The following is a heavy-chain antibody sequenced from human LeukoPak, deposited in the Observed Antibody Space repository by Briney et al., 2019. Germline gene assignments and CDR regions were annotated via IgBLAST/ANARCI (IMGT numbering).Heavy chain of an antibody. CDR2: ISYDGSNK. CDR3: ARDPRGEYYFDY. CDR1: RFTFSSYG. J-gene: IGHJ4*02. V-gene: IGHV3-30*03. D-gene: IGHD3-10*01. Sequence: GGSLRLSCAASRFTFSSYGMHWVRQAPGKGLEWVAVISYDGSNKYYADSVKGRFTISRDNSKNTLYLQMNSLRAEDTAVYYCARDPRGEYYFDYWGQGTLVTVSS.